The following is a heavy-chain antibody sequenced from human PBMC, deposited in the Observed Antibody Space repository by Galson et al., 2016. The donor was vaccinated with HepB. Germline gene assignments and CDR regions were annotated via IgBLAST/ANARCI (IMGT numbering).Heavy chain of an antibody. CDR3: ARMKNYYYGMDV. Sequence: PALVKPTQTLTLTCTFSGFSLSTSGMCVSWIRQPPGKALEWLALIDWDEDKYYSTSLKTRLTISKDTSKNQVVLTMTNMDPVDTATFYCARMKNYYYGMDVWGQGTTVTVSS. CDR1: GFSLSTSGMC. V-gene: IGHV2-70*01. J-gene: IGHJ6*02. CDR2: IDWDEDK.